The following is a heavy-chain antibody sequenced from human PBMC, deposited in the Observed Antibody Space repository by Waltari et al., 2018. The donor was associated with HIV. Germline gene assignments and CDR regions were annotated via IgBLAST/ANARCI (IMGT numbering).Heavy chain of an antibody. D-gene: IGHD4-17*01. J-gene: IGHJ3*02. Sequence: EVQLVESGGGLVQPGGSRRLSCAASGFTFGVLAVHWVRQAPGKGLEGVSGISWNSDTIGYADSVKGRFTMSRDNAKNSLSLQMNSLRAEDTGLYYCAKVGMTAVTSYAIDIWGQGTMVTVSA. CDR1: GFTFGVLA. CDR2: ISWNSDTI. CDR3: AKVGMTAVTSYAIDI. V-gene: IGHV3-9*01.